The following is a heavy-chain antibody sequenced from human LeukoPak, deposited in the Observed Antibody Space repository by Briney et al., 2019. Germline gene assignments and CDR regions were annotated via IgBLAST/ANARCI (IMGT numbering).Heavy chain of an antibody. Sequence: SGTLSLTCADYGGSFSGYYWRWIRQPPGKGLEWIGEINHSGSTNYNPSLKSRVTISVDTPNNQFSLNLSSVTAADTAVYYCARGSPTDYGDAGWFDPWGQGTLVTVSS. CDR1: GGSFSGYY. D-gene: IGHD4-17*01. J-gene: IGHJ5*02. CDR3: ARGSPTDYGDAGWFDP. CDR2: INHSGST. V-gene: IGHV4-34*01.